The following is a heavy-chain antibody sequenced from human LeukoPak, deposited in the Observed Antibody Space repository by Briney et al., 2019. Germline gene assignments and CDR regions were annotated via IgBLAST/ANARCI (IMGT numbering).Heavy chain of an antibody. CDR3: ARGRAYYDFWSGYYTGLYRGAFDI. CDR2: IKQDGSEK. CDR1: GFTFSSYW. D-gene: IGHD3-3*01. Sequence: GGSLRLSCAASGFTFSSYWMSWVRQAPGKGLEWVADIKQDGSEKYYVDSVEGRFTISRDDAKNSLYLQMNSLRAEDTAVYYGARGRAYYDFWSGYYTGLYRGAFDIGGQETIDTVSS. J-gene: IGHJ3*02. V-gene: IGHV3-7*03.